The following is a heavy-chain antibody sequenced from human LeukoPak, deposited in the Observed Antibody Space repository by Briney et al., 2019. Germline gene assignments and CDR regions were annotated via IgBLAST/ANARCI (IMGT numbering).Heavy chain of an antibody. Sequence: GGSLRLSCAASGFTFSDFHMSWLPPAPGKGLEWVSYICGSAGTTYYAASVKGRFTSSRDKAKNSLYLQMNSRRAEDTAVYYCAREGSSSWFVNSWGQGTLVTLSS. CDR1: GFTFSDFH. D-gene: IGHD6-13*01. CDR3: AREGSSSWFVNS. J-gene: IGHJ4*02. V-gene: IGHV3-11*01. CDR2: ICGSAGTT.